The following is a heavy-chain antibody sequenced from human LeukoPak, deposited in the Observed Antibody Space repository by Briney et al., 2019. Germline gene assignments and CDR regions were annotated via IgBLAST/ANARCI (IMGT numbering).Heavy chain of an antibody. CDR1: GYTFTGYY. CDR2: INPNSGGT. V-gene: IGHV1-2*02. D-gene: IGHD3-10*01. CDR3: ARDERYYGSGSTKKRFDY. J-gene: IGHJ4*02. Sequence: EASVKVSCKASGYTFTGYYVHWVRQAPGQGLEWMGWINPNSGGTNDAQKFQGRVTMTRDTSISTAYMELSRLRYDDTAVYYCARDERYYGSGSTKKRFDYWGQGTLVTVSS.